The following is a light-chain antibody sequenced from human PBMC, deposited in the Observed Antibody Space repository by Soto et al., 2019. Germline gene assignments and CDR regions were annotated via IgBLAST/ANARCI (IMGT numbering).Light chain of an antibody. Sequence: DIPMTQSPSTLSASVGERVTITCRASQSISAWLAWYQQKPGKDPKLLIYKASNVESGVPSRFSGSGSGTEFTLTISSLHPDDFATYYCQQYHSYPLTFGQGTRLEIK. V-gene: IGKV1-5*03. CDR1: QSISAW. CDR2: KAS. CDR3: QQYHSYPLT. J-gene: IGKJ5*01.